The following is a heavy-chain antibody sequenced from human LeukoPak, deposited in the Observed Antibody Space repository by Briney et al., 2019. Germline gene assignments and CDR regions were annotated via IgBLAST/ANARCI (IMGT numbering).Heavy chain of an antibody. Sequence: GGSLRLSCAASGFTFSSYGMHWVRQAPGKGLEWVAVISYDGSNKYYADSVKGRFTISRDSSKNTLYLQMNSLRAEDTAVYYCAKDQAQWLVLDYWGQGTLVTVSS. D-gene: IGHD6-19*01. CDR3: AKDQAQWLVLDY. J-gene: IGHJ4*02. V-gene: IGHV3-30*18. CDR1: GFTFSSYG. CDR2: ISYDGSNK.